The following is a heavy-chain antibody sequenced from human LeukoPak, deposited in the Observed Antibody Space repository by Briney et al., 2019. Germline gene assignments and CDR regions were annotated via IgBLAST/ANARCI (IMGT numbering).Heavy chain of an antibody. V-gene: IGHV3-53*01. CDR2: IYSDGST. J-gene: IGHJ4*02. CDR3: ARDLSVAGTALFDY. D-gene: IGHD6-19*01. Sequence: GGSLRLSCAASGFTVSRNYMSWVRQAPGKGREWVSLIYSDGSTYYADSVRGRFTISRDNSKNTLYLQMRAEDTAVYFCARDLSVAGTALFDYWGQGTLVTVSS. CDR1: GFTVSRNY.